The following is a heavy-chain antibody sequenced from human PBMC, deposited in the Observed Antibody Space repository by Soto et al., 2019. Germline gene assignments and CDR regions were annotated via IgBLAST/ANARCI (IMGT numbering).Heavy chain of an antibody. V-gene: IGHV4-31*03. CDR3: ARGDYGDYGVLYYFDY. Sequence: SETLSLTCTVSGGSICSGGYYWSWIRQHPGKGLEWIGYIYYSGSTYYNPSLKSRVTISVDTSKNQFSLKLSSVTAADTAVYYCARGDYGDYGVLYYFDYWGQGTLVTVSS. CDR1: GGSICSGGYY. J-gene: IGHJ4*02. D-gene: IGHD4-17*01. CDR2: IYYSGST.